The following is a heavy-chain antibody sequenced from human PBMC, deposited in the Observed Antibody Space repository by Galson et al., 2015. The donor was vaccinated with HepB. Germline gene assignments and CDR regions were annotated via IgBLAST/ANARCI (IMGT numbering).Heavy chain of an antibody. CDR1: GYTFSRYA. Sequence: SLRLSCAASGYTFSRYAMNWVRQAPGKGLEWVSYISKGGDIIFYADSVRGRFTISRDTAQNSMSLLMNNLRADDTAVYYCARVSLRAFDIWGQGTLVTVSS. D-gene: IGHD3-10*01. CDR2: ISKGGDII. J-gene: IGHJ3*02. V-gene: IGHV3-48*01. CDR3: ARVSLRAFDI.